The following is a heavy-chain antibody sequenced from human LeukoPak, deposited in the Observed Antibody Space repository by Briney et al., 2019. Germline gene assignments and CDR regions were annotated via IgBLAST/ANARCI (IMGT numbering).Heavy chain of an antibody. Sequence: SETLSLTCTVSGGSISSYYWSWIRQPPGKGLEWIGYIYYSGSTNYNPSLKSRVTISVDTSKNQFSLKLSSVTAADTAVYYCARGRRDGYNLEYFDKWGQGTLVTVSS. CDR3: ARGRRDGYNLEYFDK. V-gene: IGHV4-59*08. J-gene: IGHJ4*02. CDR2: IYYSGST. D-gene: IGHD5-24*01. CDR1: GGSISSYY.